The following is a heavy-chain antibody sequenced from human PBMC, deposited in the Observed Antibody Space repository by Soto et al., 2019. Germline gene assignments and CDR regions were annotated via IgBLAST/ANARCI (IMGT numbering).Heavy chain of an antibody. Sequence: GGSLRLSCAASGFTFSSYAMHWVRQAPGKWLEWVAVISYDGSNKYYADSVKGRFTISRDNSKNTLYLQMNSLRAEDTAVYYCARELYDFWSGYYTYYYGMDVWGQGXTVTVYS. CDR1: GFTFSSYA. CDR3: ARELYDFWSGYYTYYYGMDV. D-gene: IGHD3-3*01. V-gene: IGHV3-30-3*01. J-gene: IGHJ6*02. CDR2: ISYDGSNK.